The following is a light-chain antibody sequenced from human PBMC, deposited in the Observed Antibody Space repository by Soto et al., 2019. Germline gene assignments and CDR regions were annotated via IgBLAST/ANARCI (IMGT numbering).Light chain of an antibody. CDR3: QKYNSAPLT. V-gene: IGKV1-27*01. CDR1: QGISNY. CDR2: AAS. Sequence: DIQMTQSPSSLSASVGDRVTITCRARQGISNYLACYQQKPGKVPNLLIYAASTLQSGVPSRFSGSGAGTDFSLTISSLQPEDVATYYCQKYNSAPLTFGGGTKVEIK. J-gene: IGKJ4*01.